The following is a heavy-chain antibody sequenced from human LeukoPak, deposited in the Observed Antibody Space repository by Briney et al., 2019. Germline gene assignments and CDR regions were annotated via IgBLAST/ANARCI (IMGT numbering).Heavy chain of an antibody. CDR2: INPNSGGT. CDR1: GYTFTGYY. Sequence: GASVKVSCKASGYTFTGYYMHWVRQAPGQGLEWMGWINPNSGGTNYAQKFQGWVTMTRDTSISTAYMELSRLRSDDTAVYYCARDLSAGGPAANALGYWGQETLVTVSS. CDR3: ARDLSAGGPAANALGY. V-gene: IGHV1-2*04. D-gene: IGHD2-2*01. J-gene: IGHJ4*02.